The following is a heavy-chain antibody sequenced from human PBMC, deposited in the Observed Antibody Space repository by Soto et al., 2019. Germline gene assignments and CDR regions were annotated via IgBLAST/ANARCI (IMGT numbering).Heavy chain of an antibody. CDR3: AHAKSITMVPLSWFDP. CDR2: IYWDDDK. D-gene: IGHD3-10*01. V-gene: IGHV2-5*02. Sequence: QITLKESGPTLVKPTQTLTLTCTFSGFSLSTSGVGVGWIRQPPGKALECLALIYWDDDKRYSPSLRSRLTITKDTSKNHVTLTMTNMDPVDTATYYCAHAKSITMVPLSWFDPWGQGTLVTVSS. J-gene: IGHJ5*02. CDR1: GFSLSTSGVG.